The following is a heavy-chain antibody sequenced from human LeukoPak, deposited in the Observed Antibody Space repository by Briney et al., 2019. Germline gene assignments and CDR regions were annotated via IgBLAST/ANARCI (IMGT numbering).Heavy chain of an antibody. V-gene: IGHV1-69*01. CDR1: GGAFPSYA. D-gene: IGHD2-2*01. CDR2: VIPIIGTA. J-gene: IGHJ4*02. CDR3: ERQEFGKSTSWHQFFY. Sequence: VKFASKASGGAFPSYAISWVRPAPGQGLEWMGGVIPIIGTANYAQKFQGRVTIPAHESTRTAYMGLSSLRSEDTAVYYCERQEFGKSTSWHQFFYWGEGALVTVSS.